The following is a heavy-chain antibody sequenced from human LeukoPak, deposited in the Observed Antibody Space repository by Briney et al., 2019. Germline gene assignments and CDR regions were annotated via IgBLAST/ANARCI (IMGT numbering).Heavy chain of an antibody. D-gene: IGHD3-10*01. Sequence: GGSLRLSCAASGFTFSRYGMHWVRQAPGKGLEWVAVTSYDGTKKDYADHVKGRFTISRDNSQNTLYLQMNSLRAEDTAVYYCARVDYYASGPFSYFDYWGQGTLVTVSS. V-gene: IGHV3-30*03. J-gene: IGHJ4*02. CDR2: TSYDGTKK. CDR3: ARVDYYASGPFSYFDY. CDR1: GFTFSRYG.